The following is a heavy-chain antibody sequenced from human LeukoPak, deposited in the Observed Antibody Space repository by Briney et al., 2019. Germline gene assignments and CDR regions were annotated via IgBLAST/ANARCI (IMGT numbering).Heavy chain of an antibody. V-gene: IGHV4-61*01. CDR2: IYYSGST. J-gene: IGHJ6*02. Sequence: PSEPLSLTCTVSGGSVSSGSYYWSWIRQPPGKGLEWIGYIYYSGSTNYNPSLKSRVTISVDTSKNQFSLKLSSVTAADTAVYYCARESVLLWFGEVNYYGMDVWGQGTTVTVSS. CDR1: GGSVSSGSYY. D-gene: IGHD3-10*01. CDR3: ARESVLLWFGEVNYYGMDV.